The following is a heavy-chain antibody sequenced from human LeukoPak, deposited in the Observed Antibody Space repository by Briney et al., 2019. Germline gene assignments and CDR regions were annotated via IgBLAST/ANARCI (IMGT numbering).Heavy chain of an antibody. CDR3: AREYSSSSEDDY. CDR1: GGSISSGGYY. Sequence: SETLSLTCTVSGGSISSGGYYWSWIRQPSGKGLEWIGYIYHSGSTYYNPSLKSRVTISVDRSKNQFSLKLSSVTAADTAVYYCAREYSSSSEDDYWGQGTLVTVSS. D-gene: IGHD6-6*01. CDR2: IYHSGST. J-gene: IGHJ4*02. V-gene: IGHV4-30-2*01.